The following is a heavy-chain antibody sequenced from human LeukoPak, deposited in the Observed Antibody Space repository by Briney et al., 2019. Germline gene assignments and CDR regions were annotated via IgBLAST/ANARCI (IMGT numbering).Heavy chain of an antibody. CDR2: VGRSGVDT. V-gene: IGHV3-23*01. J-gene: IGHJ4*02. Sequence: GGSLRLSCVASGFTFSSYAVSWFRQAPGKGLEWVSTVGRSGVDTYYADCVRGRFTISKDSSKNTLQMNSLSAEDTAIYYCVKHSGGVYGNSDSWGQGILVTVSS. D-gene: IGHD1-1*01. CDR3: VKHSGGVYGNSDS. CDR1: GFTFSSYA.